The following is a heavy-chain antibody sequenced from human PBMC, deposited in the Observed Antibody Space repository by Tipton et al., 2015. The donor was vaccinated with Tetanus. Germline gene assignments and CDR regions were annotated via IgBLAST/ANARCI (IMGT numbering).Heavy chain of an antibody. CDR1: GGGFSKFA. D-gene: IGHD6-25*01. J-gene: IGHJ4*02. V-gene: IGHV1-69*15. CDR2: IIPALSTT. Sequence: VQSGAEVKKPGSSVKVSCKASGGGFSKFAISWLRQAPGQGFELMGTIIPALSTTTYEQKFRGRITITADGSTSTAYMELSNLRSDDTAVYYCVRDRAAAGGSDYWGQGTLVTV. CDR3: VRDRAAAGGSDY.